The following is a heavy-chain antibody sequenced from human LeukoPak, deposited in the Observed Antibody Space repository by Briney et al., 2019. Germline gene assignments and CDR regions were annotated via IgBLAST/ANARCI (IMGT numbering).Heavy chain of an antibody. J-gene: IGHJ5*02. CDR1: GYTFSTYY. V-gene: IGHV1-46*01. D-gene: IGHD1-26*01. CDR2: IIPSDGFT. CDR3: ARDQSGEWELLSGWWFDP. Sequence: ASVKVSCKASGYTFSTYYVHWVRQAPGQGLEWMGMIIPSDGFTSYAQKFQGRVTMTRDMSTSTVYMELSSLRSDDTAVYYCARDQSGEWELLSGWWFDPWGQGTLVTVSS.